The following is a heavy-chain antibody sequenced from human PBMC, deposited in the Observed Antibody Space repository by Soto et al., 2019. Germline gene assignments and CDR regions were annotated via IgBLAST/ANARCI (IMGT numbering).Heavy chain of an antibody. D-gene: IGHD4-17*01. CDR2: ISAYNGNT. V-gene: IGHV1-18*01. J-gene: IGHJ4*02. CDR1: GYTFTSYG. Sequence: ASVKVSCKASGYTFTSYGISWVRQAPGQGLEWMGWISAYNGNTNYAQKLQGRVTMTTDASTSTAYMELRSLRSDDTAVYYCARVPDFLRILDYWGQGTLATVSS. CDR3: ARVPDFLRILDY.